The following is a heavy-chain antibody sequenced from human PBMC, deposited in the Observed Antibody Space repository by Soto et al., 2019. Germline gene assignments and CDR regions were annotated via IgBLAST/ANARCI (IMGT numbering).Heavy chain of an antibody. D-gene: IGHD6-19*01. V-gene: IGHV4-31*11. CDR3: ARGGSGWKALNWFDP. CDR1: GASIANNGYS. Sequence: QVQLQESGPGLVIPSQTLTLTCAVSGASIANNGYSWTWIRQHPGKGLEWIGTNNNRGDTYYNPSLKSRLTISLDTSQNHFSLRLNAVTAADTATYYCARGGSGWKALNWFDPWGKGIMVTVSS. CDR2: NNNRGDT. J-gene: IGHJ5*02.